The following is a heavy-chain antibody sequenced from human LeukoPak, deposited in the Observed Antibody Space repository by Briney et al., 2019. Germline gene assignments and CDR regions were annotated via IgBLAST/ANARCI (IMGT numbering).Heavy chain of an antibody. CDR2: IYPDDSDT. Sequence: GESPKISCKGSGYTFSSYWIGWVRQMPGKGLEWMGIIYPDDSDTRYSPSFQGQVTISADKSISTAYLQWSSLKASDTAMYYCARQDGDFWSGYYSSNWFDPWGQGTLVTVSS. D-gene: IGHD3-3*01. CDR3: ARQDGDFWSGYYSSNWFDP. J-gene: IGHJ5*02. CDR1: GYTFSSYW. V-gene: IGHV5-51*01.